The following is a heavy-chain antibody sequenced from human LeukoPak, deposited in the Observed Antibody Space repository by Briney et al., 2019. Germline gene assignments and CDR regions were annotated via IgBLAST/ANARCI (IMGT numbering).Heavy chain of an antibody. D-gene: IGHD5-18*01. J-gene: IGHJ4*02. V-gene: IGHV4-39*01. CDR2: IYYSGSS. CDR1: GGSISSSGYY. Sequence: PSETLSLTCTVSGGSISSSGYYWGCIRQPPGRGLEWIGSIYYSGSSYYNPSLKSRLTISVDTSKDQFFVRLSSVTAADTAVYYCARLRGYSYGYIDYWGQGSLVTVS. CDR3: ARLRGYSYGYIDY.